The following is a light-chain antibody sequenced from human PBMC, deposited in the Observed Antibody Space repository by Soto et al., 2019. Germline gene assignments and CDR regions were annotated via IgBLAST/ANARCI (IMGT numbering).Light chain of an antibody. CDR1: QGISSY. V-gene: IGKV1-9*01. Sequence: DIQLTQSPPFLSASVGDRVTITCRASQGISSYLAWHQQKPGKAPKLLIYAASTLQSGVPSRFSGSGSGTEFTLTISSLQPEDSATYYCQQLNSFPRFGPGTKVDIK. CDR3: QQLNSFPR. CDR2: AAS. J-gene: IGKJ3*01.